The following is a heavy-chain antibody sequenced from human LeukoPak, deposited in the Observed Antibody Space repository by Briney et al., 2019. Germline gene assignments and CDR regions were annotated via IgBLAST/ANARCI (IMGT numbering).Heavy chain of an antibody. CDR1: GFTFSSYW. V-gene: IGHV3-7*01. Sequence: GGSLRLSCAASGFTFSSYWMSWVRQAPGKGLEWVANIKQDGSEKYYVDSVKGRFTISRDNAKDSLYLQMNSLRAEDTAVYYCARDEGYCSSTSCYLLDYWGQGTQVTVSS. J-gene: IGHJ4*02. CDR3: ARDEGYCSSTSCYLLDY. CDR2: IKQDGSEK. D-gene: IGHD2-2*01.